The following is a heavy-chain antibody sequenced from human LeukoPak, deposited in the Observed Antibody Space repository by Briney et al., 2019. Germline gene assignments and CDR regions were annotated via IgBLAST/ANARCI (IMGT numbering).Heavy chain of an antibody. Sequence: SEALSLTCTVAGGSISSYYWSWIRQPPGKGLEWIGYIYNSGSTNYNHSLKSRVTISEDMSNNQFSLKLSSVTAADTAVYYCARALRLWGGNSGIAFDIWGQGTMVTVSS. CDR1: GGSISSYY. J-gene: IGHJ3*02. CDR2: IYNSGST. CDR3: ARALRLWGGNSGIAFDI. V-gene: IGHV4-59*01. D-gene: IGHD4-23*01.